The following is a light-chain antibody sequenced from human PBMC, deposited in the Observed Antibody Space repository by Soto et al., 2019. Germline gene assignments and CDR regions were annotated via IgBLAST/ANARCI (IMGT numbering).Light chain of an antibody. CDR1: QSVRSSY. J-gene: IGKJ1*01. V-gene: IGKV3-20*01. Sequence: EIVLTQSPGTLSLSPGERATPSCRASQSVRSSYLAWYQQKPGQAPRLLIYGASSRATGIPDRFSGSGSGTDFTLTISRLEPEDFAVYYCQQYGSSPRTFGQGTKVDIK. CDR3: QQYGSSPRT. CDR2: GAS.